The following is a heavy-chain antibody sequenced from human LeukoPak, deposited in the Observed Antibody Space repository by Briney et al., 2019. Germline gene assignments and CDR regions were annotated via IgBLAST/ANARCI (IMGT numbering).Heavy chain of an antibody. J-gene: IGHJ6*03. V-gene: IGHV3-74*01. CDR1: GFTFSSYW. Sequence: GGSLRLSCAASGFTFSSYWMHWVRQAPGKGLVWVSRINSDGGTTNYADSVKGRFTISRDNVKNTLYLQMNSLRAEDTAVYYCAKGPEGYYYYYMDVWGKGTTVTVSS. CDR2: INSDGGTT. CDR3: AKGPEGYYYYYMDV.